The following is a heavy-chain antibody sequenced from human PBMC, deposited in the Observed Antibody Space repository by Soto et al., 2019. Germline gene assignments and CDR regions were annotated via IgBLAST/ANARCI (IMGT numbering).Heavy chain of an antibody. CDR1: GEIYSNYS. J-gene: IGHJ4*02. CDR2: IDPSDSYT. D-gene: IGHD4-4*01. V-gene: IGHV5-10-1*01. CDR3: ARHESMSTVPGY. Sequence: GEDLKLSCAVSGEIYSNYSSRGIRQVTGKGLEWMGRIDPSDSYTNYSPSFQGHVTISVDKSFSTAYLQWSSLKASDTAMYYCARHESMSTVPGYCGQGTQVTVSS.